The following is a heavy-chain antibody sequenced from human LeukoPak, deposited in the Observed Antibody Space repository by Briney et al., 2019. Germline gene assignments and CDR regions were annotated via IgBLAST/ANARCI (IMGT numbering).Heavy chain of an antibody. Sequence: ASETLSLTCTVSGDSISSYYWSWIRQPPGKGLEWIGYIYYSGSTNYNPSLKSRVTISVDTSKNQFSLKLSSVTAADTAVYYCALAASDSSGYYILTIGWYFDLWGRGTLVTVSS. J-gene: IGHJ2*01. CDR3: ALAASDSSGYYILTIGWYFDL. D-gene: IGHD3-22*01. V-gene: IGHV4-59*08. CDR2: IYYSGST. CDR1: GDSISSYY.